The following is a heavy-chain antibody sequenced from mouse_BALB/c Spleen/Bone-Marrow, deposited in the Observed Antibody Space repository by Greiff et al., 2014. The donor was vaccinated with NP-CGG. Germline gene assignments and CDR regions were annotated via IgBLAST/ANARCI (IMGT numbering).Heavy chain of an antibody. CDR2: IWSGGST. J-gene: IGHJ4*01. V-gene: IGHV2-2*02. Sequence: QVQLKQSGPGLVQPSQSLSITCTVSGFSLTSYGLHWVRQSPGKGLEWLGVIWSGGSTDYNAPFISRLSISKDNSKSQVFFKMNSLQANDTAIYYCARNPIRRNAMDYWGQGTSVTVSS. CDR3: ARNPIRRNAMDY. CDR1: GFSLTSYG. D-gene: IGHD2-12*01.